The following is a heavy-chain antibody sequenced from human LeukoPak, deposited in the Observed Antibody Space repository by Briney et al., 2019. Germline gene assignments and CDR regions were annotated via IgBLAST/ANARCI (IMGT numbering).Heavy chain of an antibody. V-gene: IGHV1-69*13. CDR2: IIPIFGTA. CDR1: GGTFSSDA. J-gene: IGHJ6*03. CDR3: ASSGDLGYYYYYMDV. D-gene: IGHD7-27*01. Sequence: SVKLSCKASGGTFSSDAISWVRQAPGQGLEWMGGIIPIFGTANYAQRFQGRVTITADESTSTSYMELSSLRSEDTAVYYCASSGDLGYYYYYMDVWGKGTTVTVS.